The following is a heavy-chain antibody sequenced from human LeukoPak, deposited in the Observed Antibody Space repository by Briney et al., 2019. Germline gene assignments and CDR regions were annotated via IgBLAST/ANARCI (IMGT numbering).Heavy chain of an antibody. CDR3: ASSHHVSTGRIHSFDY. Sequence: ASVKVSFKASGGTFSSYAISWVRQAPGQGLEWMGGIIPIFGTANSAQKFQGRVTITADESTSTAYMELSSLRSEDTAVYYCASSHHVSTGRIHSFDYWGQGTLVTVSS. D-gene: IGHD5/OR15-5a*01. V-gene: IGHV1-69*13. CDR1: GGTFSSYA. J-gene: IGHJ4*02. CDR2: IIPIFGTA.